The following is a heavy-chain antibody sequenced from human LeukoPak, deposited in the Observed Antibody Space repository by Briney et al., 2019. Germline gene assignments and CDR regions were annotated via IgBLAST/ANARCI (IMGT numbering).Heavy chain of an antibody. V-gene: IGHV1-3*01. D-gene: IGHD6-13*01. J-gene: IGHJ5*02. CDR2: INAGNGNT. CDR3: AREQQLNWFDP. Sequence: ASVKVSCKASGYTFTSYAMHWVRQAPGQRLEWMGWINAGNGNTKYSQKFQGRVTITKDTSASTAYMELSSLRSEDTAVYYCAREQQLNWFDPWGQGTLVTVSS. CDR1: GYTFTSYA.